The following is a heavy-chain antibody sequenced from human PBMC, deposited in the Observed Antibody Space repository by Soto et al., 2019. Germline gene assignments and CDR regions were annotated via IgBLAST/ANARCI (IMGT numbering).Heavy chain of an antibody. D-gene: IGHD1-26*01. CDR1: GFTFSDYY. Sequence: GGSLRLSCAASGFTFSDYYMSWIRQSPGKGLEWLAYISSDGRFIDYADSVKGRFTISKDNAENSLYLQMHFLRSEDTALYYCARYTGIYFTLDYWGRGTLVTVSS. CDR2: ISSDGRFI. V-gene: IGHV3-11*04. CDR3: ARYTGIYFTLDY. J-gene: IGHJ4*02.